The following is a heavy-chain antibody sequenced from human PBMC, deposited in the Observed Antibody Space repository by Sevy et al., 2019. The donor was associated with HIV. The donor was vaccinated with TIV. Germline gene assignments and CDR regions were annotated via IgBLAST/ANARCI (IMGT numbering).Heavy chain of an antibody. CDR1: GYTFTSYA. D-gene: IGHD3-22*01. Sequence: ASVKVSCKASGYTFTSYAMHWVRQAPGQRLEWMGWINAGNGNTKYSQKFQGRVTITRDTSGGTAYMELSSLRSEVTAVYYCARDGFTYDSSGYYPLFDYWGQGTLVTVSS. V-gene: IGHV1-3*01. J-gene: IGHJ4*02. CDR3: ARDGFTYDSSGYYPLFDY. CDR2: INAGNGNT.